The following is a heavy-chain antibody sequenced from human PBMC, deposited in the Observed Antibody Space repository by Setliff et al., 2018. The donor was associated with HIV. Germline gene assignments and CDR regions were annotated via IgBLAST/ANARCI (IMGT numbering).Heavy chain of an antibody. CDR1: GDSINNYYWT. D-gene: IGHD3-22*01. V-gene: IGHV2-5*08. CDR3: AHRVTDPVPYYDSSGYFDY. J-gene: IGHJ4*02. CDR2: IYWDDFE. Sequence: TLSLTCTVSGDSINNYYWTWIRQPPGGALEWLAIIYWDDFEHFNPSLQNRLIITKDASKNQAVLTMTNMDPADTATYYCAHRVTDPVPYYDSSGYFDYWGQGTLVTVSS.